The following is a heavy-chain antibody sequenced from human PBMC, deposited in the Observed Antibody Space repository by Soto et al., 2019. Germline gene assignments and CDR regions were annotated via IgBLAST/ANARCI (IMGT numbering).Heavy chain of an antibody. J-gene: IGHJ6*03. CDR3: ARVGAGYCSGGSCYSAYYYYYMDV. V-gene: IGHV1-8*01. CDR2: MNPNSGNT. Sequence: ASVKVSCKAFGYTFTSYDINWVRQATGQGLEWMGWMNPNSGNTGYAQKFQGRVTMTRNTSISTAYMELRSLRSDDTAVYYCARVGAGYCSGGSCYSAYYYYYMDVWGKGTTVTVSS. CDR1: GYTFTSYD. D-gene: IGHD2-15*01.